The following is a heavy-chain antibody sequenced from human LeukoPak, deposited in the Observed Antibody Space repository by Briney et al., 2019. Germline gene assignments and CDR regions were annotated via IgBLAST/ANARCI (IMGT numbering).Heavy chain of an antibody. CDR1: GYTFTAYN. CDR2: INPNSGDT. J-gene: IGHJ4*02. Sequence: ASVKVSCKASGYTFTAYNMHWVRQAPGQGLEWMGWINPNSGDTNYAQKFQGRVTMTRDTSISTAYMELSRLRSDDTAVYYCATLSHYFGSGKGIHDYWGQGTLVTVSS. D-gene: IGHD3-10*01. V-gene: IGHV1-2*02. CDR3: ATLSHYFGSGKGIHDY.